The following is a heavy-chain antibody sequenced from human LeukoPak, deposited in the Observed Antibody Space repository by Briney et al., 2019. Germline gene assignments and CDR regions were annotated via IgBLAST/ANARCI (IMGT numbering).Heavy chain of an antibody. J-gene: IGHJ4*02. D-gene: IGHD2-15*01. CDR2: ISARSSTI. CDR1: GLSFNTNS. CDR3: ARDAAGDIVLVVAGLDY. V-gene: IGHV3-48*04. Sequence: GGSLRLSCAASGLSFNTNSMDWVRQAPGKGLEWVSYISARSSTIHYADSVKGRFTISRDNAKDSLYLQMNSLRAEDTAVYYCARDAAGDIVLVVAGLDYWGQGTMVTVSS.